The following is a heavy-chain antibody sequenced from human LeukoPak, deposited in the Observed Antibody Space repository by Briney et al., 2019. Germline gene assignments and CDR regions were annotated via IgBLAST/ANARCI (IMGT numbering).Heavy chain of an antibody. Sequence: QPGGSLRLSCAASGFTFSDHYMDWVRQAPGKGLEWVGRIRNKANSYTTEYAASVKGRFTISRDDSKNSLYLQMNSLKAEDTAMYYCARGVLWSGYFYFDYWGQGTLVTVSS. J-gene: IGHJ4*02. D-gene: IGHD3-3*01. CDR1: GFTFSDHY. CDR2: IRNKANSYTT. V-gene: IGHV3-72*01. CDR3: ARGVLWSGYFYFDY.